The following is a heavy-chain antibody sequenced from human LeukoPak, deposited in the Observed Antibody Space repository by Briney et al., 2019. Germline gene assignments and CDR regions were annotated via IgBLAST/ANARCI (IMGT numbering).Heavy chain of an antibody. D-gene: IGHD1-20*01. CDR2: NNGDGSST. V-gene: IGHV3-74*01. J-gene: IGHJ4*02. CDR3: ARGVDNWNDLLNY. CDR1: GFTLSSYW. Sequence: PGGSLRLSYVVSGFTLSSYWMHWVRQAPGKGLVWVSRNNGDGSSTSYADSVKGRFTMSRDDAKNTLYLQMNSLRAEDTAVYYCARGVDNWNDLLNYWGQGTLVTVSS.